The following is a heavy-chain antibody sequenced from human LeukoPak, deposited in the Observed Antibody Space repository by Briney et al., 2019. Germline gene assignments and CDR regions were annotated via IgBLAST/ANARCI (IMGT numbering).Heavy chain of an antibody. CDR1: GFTFSGSA. CDR3: ARPTSSGWYSWAFDI. D-gene: IGHD6-19*01. CDR2: IRSKANSYAT. J-gene: IGHJ3*02. Sequence: GGSLRLSCAASGFTFSGSAMHWVRQASGKGLEWVGRIRSKANSYATAYAASVKGRFTISRDDSKNTAYLQMNSLRAEDTAVYYCARPTSSGWYSWAFDIWGQGTMVTVSS. V-gene: IGHV3-73*01.